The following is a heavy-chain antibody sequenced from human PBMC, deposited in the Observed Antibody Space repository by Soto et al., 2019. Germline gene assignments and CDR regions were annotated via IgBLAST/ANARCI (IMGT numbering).Heavy chain of an antibody. CDR3: TRRDSRSST. CDR2: IGSKANSYAT. J-gene: IGHJ4*02. CDR1: GFTFSGSA. D-gene: IGHD6-6*01. V-gene: IGHV3-73*01. Sequence: GGSLRLSCAASGFTFSGSAMHWVRQASGKGLEWVGRIGSKANSYATAYAASVKGRFTISRDDSKNTAYLQMNSLKTEDTAVYYCTRRDSRSSTWGQGTLVTVSS.